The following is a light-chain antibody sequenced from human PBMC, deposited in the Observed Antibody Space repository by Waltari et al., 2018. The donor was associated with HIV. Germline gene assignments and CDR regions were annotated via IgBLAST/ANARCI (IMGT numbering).Light chain of an antibody. CDR2: KDS. J-gene: IGLJ2*01. Sequence: SYELTQPPSVSVSPGQAARITCSGDALPKQYASWYQQKPGQAPVLVISKDSERPSGIPERFSGSSSGTTVTLTISGVQAEDEADYYCQSADSSGTYVVFGGGTKLTVL. CDR3: QSADSSGTYVV. V-gene: IGLV3-25*03. CDR1: ALPKQY.